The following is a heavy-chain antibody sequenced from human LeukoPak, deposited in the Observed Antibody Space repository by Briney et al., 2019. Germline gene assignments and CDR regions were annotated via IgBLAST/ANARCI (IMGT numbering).Heavy chain of an antibody. J-gene: IGHJ4*02. CDR1: GYTFTSYY. CDR3: ARGSLNEGGRGSHFDY. D-gene: IGHD2-15*01. CDR2: INPSGGST. Sequence: PGASVTVSCKASGYTFTSYYMHWVRQAPGQGLEWMGIINPSGGSTSYAQKFQGRVTMTRDTSTSTVYMELSSLRSEDTAVYYCARGSLNEGGRGSHFDYWGQGTLVTVSS. V-gene: IGHV1-46*01.